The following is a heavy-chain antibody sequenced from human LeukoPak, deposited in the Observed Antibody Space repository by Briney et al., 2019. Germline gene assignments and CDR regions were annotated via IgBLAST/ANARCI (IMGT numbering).Heavy chain of an antibody. Sequence: GGSLRLSCAASGFTVSSNYMSWVRQAPGKGLEWVSIIYSSRGTNYADSVKGRFTISRDNSKNTPYLQMNSLRAEDTAMYYCATQWDGGAGAFDTWGQGTMVTVSS. D-gene: IGHD1-26*01. V-gene: IGHV3-66*01. J-gene: IGHJ3*02. CDR2: IYSSRGT. CDR3: ATQWDGGAGAFDT. CDR1: GFTVSSNY.